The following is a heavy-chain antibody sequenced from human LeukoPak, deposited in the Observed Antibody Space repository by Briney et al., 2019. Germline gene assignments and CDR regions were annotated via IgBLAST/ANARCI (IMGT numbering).Heavy chain of an antibody. Sequence: GGSLRLSCAASGFTFISYVMSWVRQAPGKGLEWVSAISGSSGRTYYADSVKGRFTISRDNSKNTLYLQMKSQRAEDTAVYYCAKDSMPFGGHQLVAYFDYWGQGTLVTVSS. V-gene: IGHV3-23*01. J-gene: IGHJ4*02. CDR2: ISGSSGRT. D-gene: IGHD6-6*01. CDR3: AKDSMPFGGHQLVAYFDY. CDR1: GFTFISYV.